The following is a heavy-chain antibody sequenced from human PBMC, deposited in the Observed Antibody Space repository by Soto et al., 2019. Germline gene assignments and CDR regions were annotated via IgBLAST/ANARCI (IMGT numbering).Heavy chain of an antibody. CDR2: ISYDGSNK. CDR3: AKDRGARYSYGYLPPESHYGMDV. D-gene: IGHD5-18*01. Sequence: HPRGSLLLSCASSGFTFSIYGMAWVRQAPGKGLDLAAVISYDGSNKYYADSVKGRFTISRDNSKNTLYLQMNSLRAEDTAVYYCAKDRGARYSYGYLPPESHYGMDVWGQGTTVTVSS. V-gene: IGHV3-30*18. J-gene: IGHJ6*02. CDR1: GFTFSIYG.